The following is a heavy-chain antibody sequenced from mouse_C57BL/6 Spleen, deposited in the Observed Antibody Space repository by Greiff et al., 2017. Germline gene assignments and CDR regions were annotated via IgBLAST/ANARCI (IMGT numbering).Heavy chain of an antibody. Sequence: VQLQQSGAALVKPGASVKISCKASGYAFSSYWMNWVKQRPGKGLEWIGQIYPGDGDTNYNGKFKGKATLTADKSSSTAYMQLSSLTSEDSAVYFCARSYYSNFLDVWGTGTTVTVSS. J-gene: IGHJ1*03. CDR2: IYPGDGDT. CDR3: ARSYYSNFLDV. D-gene: IGHD2-5*01. V-gene: IGHV1-80*01. CDR1: GYAFSSYW.